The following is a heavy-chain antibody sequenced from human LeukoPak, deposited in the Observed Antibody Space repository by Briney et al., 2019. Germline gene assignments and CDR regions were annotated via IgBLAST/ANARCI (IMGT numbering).Heavy chain of an antibody. V-gene: IGHV4-59*01. CDR1: GGSISSYY. CDR3: ARSGHYYDILTGYQSMAFDY. J-gene: IGHJ4*02. Sequence: SETLSLTCTVSGGSISSYYWSWIRQPPGKGLEWIGYIYYSGSTNYNPPLKSRVTISVDTSKNQFSLKLSSVTAADTAVYYCARSGHYYDILTGYQSMAFDYWGQGTLVTVSS. D-gene: IGHD3-9*01. CDR2: IYYSGST.